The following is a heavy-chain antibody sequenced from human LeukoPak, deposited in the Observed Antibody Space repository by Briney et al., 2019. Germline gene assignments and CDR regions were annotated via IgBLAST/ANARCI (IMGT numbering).Heavy chain of an antibody. CDR1: GGSISSYY. V-gene: IGHV4-59*01. Sequence: SETLSLTCTVSGGSISSYYWSWIRQPPGKGLEWIGYIYHTGSTSYNPSLKGRVTISVDTSKNQFSLKLSSVTAADTAVYYCARLPGPRVRDYFDCWGQGTLVTVSS. CDR3: ARLPGPRVRDYFDC. CDR2: IYHTGST. J-gene: IGHJ4*02.